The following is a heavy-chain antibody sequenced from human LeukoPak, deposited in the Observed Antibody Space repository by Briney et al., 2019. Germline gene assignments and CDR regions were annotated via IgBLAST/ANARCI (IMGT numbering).Heavy chain of an antibody. J-gene: IGHJ6*03. CDR2: IYTSGSP. CDR3: ARGLRSSGYYSKMKVYYYYYYMDV. CDR1: GGSISSYY. D-gene: IGHD3-22*01. V-gene: IGHV4-4*07. Sequence: SETLSLTCTVSGGSISSYYWSWLRQPAGKGLEWIGRIYTSGSPNYNPSLKSRVTISVDTSKNQFSLKLSSVTAADTAVYYCARGLRSSGYYSKMKVYYYYYYMDVWGKGTTVTVSS.